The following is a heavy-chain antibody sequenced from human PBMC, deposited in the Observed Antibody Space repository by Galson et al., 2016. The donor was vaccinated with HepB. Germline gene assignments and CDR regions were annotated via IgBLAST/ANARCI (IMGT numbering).Heavy chain of an antibody. V-gene: IGHV4-39*01. Sequence: ETLSLTCTVSGASIDSSTDYWGWLRHPPGKGLEWVGSIFSTGSSSHNPSLGSRVSLSPDTSKNRISLTLTSVTAGDTAVYYCARTGYCGGTTCRDSWGQGTLVTVSP. CDR2: IFSTGSS. D-gene: IGHD5-12*01. CDR1: GASIDSSTDY. J-gene: IGHJ4*02. CDR3: ARTGYCGGTTCRDS.